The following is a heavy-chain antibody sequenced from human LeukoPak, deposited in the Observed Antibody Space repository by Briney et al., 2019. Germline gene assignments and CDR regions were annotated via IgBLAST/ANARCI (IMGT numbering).Heavy chain of an antibody. V-gene: IGHV3-23*01. CDR2: ISGSGGST. CDR3: ARGDYYDSSGIVFDY. D-gene: IGHD3-22*01. Sequence: GGSLRLSCAASGFTFSSYAMSWVRQAPGKGLEWVSAISGSGGSTYYADSVKGRFTISRDNSKNTLYLQMNSLRAEDTAVYYCARGDYYDSSGIVFDYWGQGTLVTVSS. CDR1: GFTFSSYA. J-gene: IGHJ4*02.